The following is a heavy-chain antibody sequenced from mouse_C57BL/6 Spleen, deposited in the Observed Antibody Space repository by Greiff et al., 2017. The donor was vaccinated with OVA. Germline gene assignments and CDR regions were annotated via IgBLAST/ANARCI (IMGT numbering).Heavy chain of an antibody. CDR1: GFTFHDSY. CDR2: IDPEDGET. Sequence: VQLQQSGAELVKPGASVKLSFTASGFTFHDSYLPWLQQSTDQGLAWIGRIDPEDGETKYAPKCQGKDTITADTSSNTAYLQLSSLTSEDTAVYYCARTTVFDDWGQGTTLTVSS. CDR3: ARTTVFDD. J-gene: IGHJ2*01. D-gene: IGHD1-1*01. V-gene: IGHV14-2*01.